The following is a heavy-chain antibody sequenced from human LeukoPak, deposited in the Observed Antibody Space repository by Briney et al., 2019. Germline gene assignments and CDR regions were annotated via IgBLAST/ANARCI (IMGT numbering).Heavy chain of an antibody. CDR1: GFTFSSYE. Sequence: GGSLRLSCAASGFTFSSYEMNWVRQAPGKGLEWVSYISSSGSTRYYADSVKGRFTISRDNAKNSLYLQMNSLRAEDTAVYYCARGHISAAGNFDYWGQGTLVTVSS. J-gene: IGHJ4*02. CDR2: ISSSGSTR. D-gene: IGHD6-13*01. V-gene: IGHV3-48*03. CDR3: ARGHISAAGNFDY.